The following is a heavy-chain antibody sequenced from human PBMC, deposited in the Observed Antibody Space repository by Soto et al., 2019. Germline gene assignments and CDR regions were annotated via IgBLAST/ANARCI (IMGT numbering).Heavy chain of an antibody. CDR1: GSSFGSYS. CDR3: ARLGYCSSATCKYYFYYCGMDV. D-gene: IGHD2-2*01. J-gene: IGHJ6*02. CDR2: ISGRGTTT. Sequence: PGGSLRLSCEASGSSFGSYSMNWVRQAPGKGLEWVSFISGRGTTTYYADSVRGRFTVSRDNAKNSLSLEVNSLRDEDTAVYYCARLGYCSSATCKYYFYYCGMDVWGQGTTVTVSS. V-gene: IGHV3-48*02.